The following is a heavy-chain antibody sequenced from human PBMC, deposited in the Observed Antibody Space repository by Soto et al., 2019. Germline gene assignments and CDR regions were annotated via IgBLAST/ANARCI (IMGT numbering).Heavy chain of an antibody. J-gene: IGHJ3*02. CDR2: ISGSGGST. CDR1: GFTFSSYA. D-gene: IGHD3-3*01. Sequence: GGSLRLSCAASGFTFSSYAMSWVRQAPGKGLEWVSAISGSGGSTYYADSVKGRFTISRDNSKNTLYLQMNSLRDEDTAVYYCARAVVTIFGVGREAFDIWGQGTMVTVSS. V-gene: IGHV3-23*01. CDR3: ARAVVTIFGVGREAFDI.